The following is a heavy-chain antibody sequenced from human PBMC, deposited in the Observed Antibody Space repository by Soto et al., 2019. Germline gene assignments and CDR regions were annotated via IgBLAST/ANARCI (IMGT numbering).Heavy chain of an antibody. CDR1: GGSFSGYY. CDR2: INHSGST. V-gene: IGHV4-34*01. D-gene: IGHD1-26*01. CDR3: ARTQRWELLPVDY. Sequence: SETLSLTCAVYGGSFSGYYWSWIRQPPGKGLEWIGEINHSGSTNYNPSLKSRVTISVDTSKNQFSLKLSSVTAADTAVYYCARTQRWELLPVDYWGQGTLVTVSS. J-gene: IGHJ4*02.